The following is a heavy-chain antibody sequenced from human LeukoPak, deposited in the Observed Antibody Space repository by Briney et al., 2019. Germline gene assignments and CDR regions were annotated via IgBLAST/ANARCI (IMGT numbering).Heavy chain of an antibody. J-gene: IGHJ3*02. CDR3: VRAWGGGSYSDAFHI. CDR1: GFTFIYYN. V-gene: IGHV3-21*06. D-gene: IGHD1-26*01. Sequence: GGSLRLSCAAAGFTFIYYNMNWVRQAPGKGLEWVSSISSSSSHIYYADSVKGRFTISRDNAKNSLYLQMSSLRVEDTAVFYCVRAWGGGSYSDAFHIWCQGTMVTVSS. CDR2: ISSSSSHI.